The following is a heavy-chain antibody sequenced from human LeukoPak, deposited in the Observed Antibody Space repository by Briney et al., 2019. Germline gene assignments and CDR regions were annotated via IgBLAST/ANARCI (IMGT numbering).Heavy chain of an antibody. CDR2: ISAYNGNT. CDR1: GYTFTSYG. V-gene: IGHV1-18*01. CDR3: ARDLPQYYYDSSGYYRHDALDI. D-gene: IGHD3-22*01. J-gene: IGHJ3*02. Sequence: ASVKVSCKASGYTFTSYGISWVRQAPGQGLEWMGWISAYNGNTNYAQKLQGRVTMNTDTSTTTAYMEMRSLRSDDTAVYYCARDLPQYYYDSSGYYRHDALDIWGQGTMVTVSS.